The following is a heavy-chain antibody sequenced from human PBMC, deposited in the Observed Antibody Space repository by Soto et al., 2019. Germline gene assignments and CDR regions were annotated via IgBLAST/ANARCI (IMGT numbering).Heavy chain of an antibody. CDR2: IYWDGDK. Sequence: QITLKESGPTLVKPTQTLTLTCTFSGFSLTTSGVGVGWIRQPPGKALEWLALIYWDGDKRYSPSLKSRVTIKKDTSNNQVVLIMTNMDPVDTDNYACVQTHKWLKFDYWGQGTLVTVSS. D-gene: IGHD5-12*01. J-gene: IGHJ4*02. CDR1: GFSLTTSGVG. CDR3: VQTHKWLKFDY. V-gene: IGHV2-5*02.